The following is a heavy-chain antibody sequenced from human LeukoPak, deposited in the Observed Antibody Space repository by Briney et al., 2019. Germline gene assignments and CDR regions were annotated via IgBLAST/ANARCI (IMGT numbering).Heavy chain of an antibody. J-gene: IGHJ6*02. V-gene: IGHV3-21*01. Sequence: GGSLRLSCAASGFTFSSYSMNWVREAPGKGLEWVSSISSSSSYIYYADSVKGRFTISRANAKNSLYLQMNSLRPEDTAGYYCAKDTSPYGRDYYYGMDDWGQGTTVTVSS. CDR3: AKDTSPYGRDYYYGMDD. D-gene: IGHD1-26*01. CDR2: ISSSSSYI. CDR1: GFTFSSYS.